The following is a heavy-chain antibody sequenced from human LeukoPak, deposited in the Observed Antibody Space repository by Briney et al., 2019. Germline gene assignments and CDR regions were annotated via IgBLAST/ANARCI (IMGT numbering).Heavy chain of an antibody. V-gene: IGHV4-59*01. CDR3: ARDGQYDFWSGYWWFDP. D-gene: IGHD3-3*01. Sequence: PSETLSLTCTVSGGSISSYYWSWIRQPPGKGLDWIGYIYYSGSTNYNPSLKSRVTISVDTSKNQFSLKLSSVTAADTAVYYCARDGQYDFWSGYWWFDPWGQGTLVTVSS. CDR1: GGSISSYY. CDR2: IYYSGST. J-gene: IGHJ5*02.